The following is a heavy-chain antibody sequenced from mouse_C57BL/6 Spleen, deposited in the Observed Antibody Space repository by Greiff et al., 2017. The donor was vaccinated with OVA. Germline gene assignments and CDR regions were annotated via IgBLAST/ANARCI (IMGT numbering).Heavy chain of an antibody. CDR2: IDPETGGT. V-gene: IGHV1-15*01. J-gene: IGHJ3*01. D-gene: IGHD1-1*01. CDR1: GYTFTDYE. CDR3: TRVYYGSSYRFAY. Sequence: VQLQQSGAELVRPGASVTLSCKASGYTFTDYEMHWVKQTPVHGLEWIGAIDPETGGTAYNQKFKGKAILTADKSSSTAYMELRSLTSEDSAVYYCTRVYYGSSYRFAYWGQGTLVTVSA.